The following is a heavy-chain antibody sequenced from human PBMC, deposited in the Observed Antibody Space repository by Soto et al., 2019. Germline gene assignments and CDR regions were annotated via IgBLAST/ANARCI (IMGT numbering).Heavy chain of an antibody. J-gene: IGHJ2*01. Sequence: EVQLVESGGGLVQPGGSLRLSCAASGFTFSSYWMHWVRQAPGKGLVWVSRINSDGSSTSYADSVKGRFTISRDNAKNTLDRQMNSLRAEDTAVYYCARATNWENWYFDLWGRGTLVTVSS. CDR2: INSDGSST. D-gene: IGHD7-27*01. CDR3: ARATNWENWYFDL. CDR1: GFTFSSYW. V-gene: IGHV3-74*01.